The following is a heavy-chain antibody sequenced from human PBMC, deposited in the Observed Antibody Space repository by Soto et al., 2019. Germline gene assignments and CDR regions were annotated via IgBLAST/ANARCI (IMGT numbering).Heavy chain of an antibody. V-gene: IGHV3-30*18. CDR2: ISYDGSNK. Sequence: HPGGSLRLSCAASGFTFSSYGMHWVRQAPGKGLEWVAVISYDGSNKYYADSVKGRFTISRDNSKNTLYLQMNSLRAEDTAVYYCAKDPFIAAAGRAYFDYWGQGTLVTVSS. CDR3: AKDPFIAAAGRAYFDY. D-gene: IGHD6-13*01. CDR1: GFTFSSYG. J-gene: IGHJ4*02.